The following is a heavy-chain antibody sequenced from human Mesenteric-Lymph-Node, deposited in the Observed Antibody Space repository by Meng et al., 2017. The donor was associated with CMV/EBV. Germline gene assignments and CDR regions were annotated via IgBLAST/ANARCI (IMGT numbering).Heavy chain of an antibody. J-gene: IGHJ3*02. D-gene: IGHD2-2*01. Sequence: GGSLRLSCAASGFTFSVYAMSWVRQAPGKGLESVSAISGPGGSTYYADSVKGRFTISRDNSKNTLYLQMNSLRAEDTAVYYCARRMDSSIDAFDIWGQGTMVTVSS. CDR3: ARRMDSSIDAFDI. CDR1: GFTFSVYA. V-gene: IGHV3-23*01. CDR2: ISGPGGST.